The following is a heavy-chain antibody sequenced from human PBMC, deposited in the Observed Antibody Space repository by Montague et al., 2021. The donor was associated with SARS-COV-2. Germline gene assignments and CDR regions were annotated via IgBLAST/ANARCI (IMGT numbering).Heavy chain of an antibody. Sequence: SETLSLTCTVSGDSIRTSDYSWGWVRQPPGNGLEWIGNIYNGGSTFYKPSLKSRVTIFVDTSKNQFSLKLSSVTAAATAVYYCATRTRYPQNDFGFWGQGTLVTVSS. CDR3: ATRTRYPQNDFGF. CDR2: IYNGGST. J-gene: IGHJ4*02. CDR1: GDSIRTSDYS. V-gene: IGHV4-39*01. D-gene: IGHD1-14*01.